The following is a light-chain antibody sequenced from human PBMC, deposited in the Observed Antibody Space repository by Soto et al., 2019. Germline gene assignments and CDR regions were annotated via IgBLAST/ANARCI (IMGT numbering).Light chain of an antibody. CDR3: QQYGRSPWT. Sequence: IVWHQSKGTLSLSQGERATLSCRASQSVSSSYLAWYQQKPGQAPRLLIYGASSRATGIPDRFSGSGSGTDFTLTISRLEPEDFAVYYCQQYGRSPWTSGQRTKVDIK. J-gene: IGKJ1*01. CDR1: QSVSSSY. V-gene: IGKV3-20*01. CDR2: GAS.